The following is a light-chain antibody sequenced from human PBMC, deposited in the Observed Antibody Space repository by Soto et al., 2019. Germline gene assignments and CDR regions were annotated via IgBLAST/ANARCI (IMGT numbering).Light chain of an antibody. CDR3: SSYTTSNTRQIV. Sequence: QSALTQPASVSGSPGQWITISCTGTSSDVGGYNYVSWYQHHPGKAPKLMIFDVSNRPSGVSNRFSGSKSGNTASLTISGLQPEDEADYYCSSYTTSNTRQIVFGTGTKVTVL. V-gene: IGLV2-14*03. J-gene: IGLJ1*01. CDR1: SSDVGGYNY. CDR2: DVS.